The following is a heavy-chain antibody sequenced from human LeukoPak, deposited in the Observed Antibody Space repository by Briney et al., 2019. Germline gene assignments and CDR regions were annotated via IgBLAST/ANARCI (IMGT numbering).Heavy chain of an antibody. Sequence: ASVKVSCKASGYTFTSYGISWVRQAPGQGLEWMGWISAYNGNINYAQKLQGRVTMTTDTSTSTAYMELRSLRSDDTAVYYCARGQLERVYYYYYMDVWGKGTTVTISS. CDR2: ISAYNGNI. CDR3: ARGQLERVYYYYYMDV. CDR1: GYTFTSYG. J-gene: IGHJ6*03. D-gene: IGHD1-1*01. V-gene: IGHV1-18*01.